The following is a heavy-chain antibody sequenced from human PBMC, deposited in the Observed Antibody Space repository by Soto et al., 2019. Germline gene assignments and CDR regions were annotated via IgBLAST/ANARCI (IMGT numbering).Heavy chain of an antibody. J-gene: IGHJ6*02. CDR2: INPNSGGT. CDR3: ARAWGSGSYRVLYGMDV. Sequence: GASVKVSCKASGYTFTGYYMHWVRQAPGQGLEWMGWINPNSGGTNYAQKFQGWVTMTRDTSISTAYMELSRLRSDDTAVYYCARAWGSGSYRVLYGMDVWGQGTTVTVSS. V-gene: IGHV1-2*04. CDR1: GYTFTGYY. D-gene: IGHD3-10*01.